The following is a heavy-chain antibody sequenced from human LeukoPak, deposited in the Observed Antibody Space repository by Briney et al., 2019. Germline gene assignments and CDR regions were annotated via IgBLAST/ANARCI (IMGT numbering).Heavy chain of an antibody. D-gene: IGHD3-10*01. CDR2: IKQDGSEK. Sequence: PGGSLRLSCAGSGFTFSRSSMSWVRQAPGKGLEWVAIIKQDGSEKYYVDSVKGRFIISRDNAMYSLFLQMNSLRAEDTAVYYCARESRSSGSSKWGQGTLVTVSS. J-gene: IGHJ4*02. V-gene: IGHV3-7*05. CDR3: ARESRSSGSSK. CDR1: GFTFSRSS.